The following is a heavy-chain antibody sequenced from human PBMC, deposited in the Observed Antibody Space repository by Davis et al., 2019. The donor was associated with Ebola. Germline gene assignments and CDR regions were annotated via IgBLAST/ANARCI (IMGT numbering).Heavy chain of an antibody. CDR3: ARLEAAAGLDY. V-gene: IGHV4-39*01. Sequence: MPSETLSLTCTVSGGSISSSSYYWGWIRQPPGKGLEWIGSIYYSGSTYYNPSLKSRVTISVDTSKNQFSLKLSSVTAADTAVYYCARLEAAAGLDYWGQGTLVTVSS. J-gene: IGHJ4*02. D-gene: IGHD6-13*01. CDR1: GGSISSSSYY. CDR2: IYYSGST.